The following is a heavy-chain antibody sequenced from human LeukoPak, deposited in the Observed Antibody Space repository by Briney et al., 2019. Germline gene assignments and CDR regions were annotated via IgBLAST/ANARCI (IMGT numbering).Heavy chain of an antibody. CDR1: GGSFSGYY. Sequence: SETLSLTCAVYGGSFSGYYWSWIRQPPGKGLEWIGEINHSGSTNYNPSLKSRVTISVDTSKNQFSLKLSSVTAADTAVYYCARLLSGSYYYDYWGQGTLVTVSS. J-gene: IGHJ4*02. V-gene: IGHV4-34*01. D-gene: IGHD1-26*01. CDR3: ARLLSGSYYYDY. CDR2: INHSGST.